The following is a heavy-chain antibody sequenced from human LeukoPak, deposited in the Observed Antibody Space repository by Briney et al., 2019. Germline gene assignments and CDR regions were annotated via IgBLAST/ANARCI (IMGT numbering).Heavy chain of an antibody. CDR2: IYYSGST. CDR1: GGSPSSNIYY. V-gene: IGHV4-39*07. Sequence: SETLSLTCTVSGGSPSSNIYYWGWIRQPPGKGLEWIGNIYYSGSTYYNPSLKSRVTISIDTSKNQFSLKLSSVTAADTAVYYCTHEGDILDYWGQGTLVTVSS. CDR3: THEGDILDY. D-gene: IGHD2-15*01. J-gene: IGHJ4*02.